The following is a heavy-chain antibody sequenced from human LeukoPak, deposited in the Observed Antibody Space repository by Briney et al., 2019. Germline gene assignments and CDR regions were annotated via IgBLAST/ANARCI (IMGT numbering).Heavy chain of an antibody. CDR3: AKGEKKWLARQPNY. Sequence: GGSLRLSCTASGFTFDDYAMHWVRQAPGKGLEWVSGISGNTGSIGYANSVKGRFTISRDNAKNSLYLQMNSLRADDTALYYCAKGEKKWLARQPNYWGQGTLVTVSS. CDR1: GFTFDDYA. V-gene: IGHV3-9*01. D-gene: IGHD6-19*01. CDR2: ISGNTGSI. J-gene: IGHJ4*02.